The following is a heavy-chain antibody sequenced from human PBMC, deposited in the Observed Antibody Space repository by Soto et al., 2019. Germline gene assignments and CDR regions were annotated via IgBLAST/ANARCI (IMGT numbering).Heavy chain of an antibody. CDR3: AKVLIVSIVLVPADYFEY. CDR1: GFTFSSYA. D-gene: IGHD2-2*01. V-gene: IGHV3-23*01. Sequence: PGGSLRLSCAASGFTFSSYAMSWVRQAPGKGLEWVSAISGSGGSTYYADSVKGRFTISRDNSKNTLYLQMNSLRAEDTAVYYCAKVLIVSIVLVPADYFEYWGQGTLFTVAS. J-gene: IGHJ4*02. CDR2: ISGSGGST.